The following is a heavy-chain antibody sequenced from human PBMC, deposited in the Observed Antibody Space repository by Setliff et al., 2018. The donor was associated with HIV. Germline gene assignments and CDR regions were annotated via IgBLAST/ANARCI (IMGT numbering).Heavy chain of an antibody. Sequence: SETLSLTCTVSGGSISSNNYFWGWIRQPPEKGLEWTGSIYYSGSTYYNPSLKSRVTISVDTSKNQFSLKLNSVTAADTAVYYCARESTTLNPPIPFDCWGQGTLVTVSS. D-gene: IGHD1-1*01. CDR3: ARESTTLNPPIPFDC. CDR1: GGSISSNNYF. CDR2: IYYSGST. V-gene: IGHV4-39*02. J-gene: IGHJ4*02.